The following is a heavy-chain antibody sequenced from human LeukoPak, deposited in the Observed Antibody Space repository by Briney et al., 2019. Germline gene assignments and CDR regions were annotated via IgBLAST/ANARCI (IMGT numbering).Heavy chain of an antibody. Sequence: SETLSLTCTVSGGSISSSGFFCGCIRQPPGKALEWIGSIYYSGNAYYNPSLNSRVTISVDTSKNQFSLKVNSVTAADTAVYYCARHGDIVVVVAATAFDYWGQGTLVTVSS. V-gene: IGHV4-39*01. CDR2: IYYSGNA. J-gene: IGHJ4*02. CDR3: ARHGDIVVVVAATAFDY. D-gene: IGHD2-15*01. CDR1: GGSISSSGFF.